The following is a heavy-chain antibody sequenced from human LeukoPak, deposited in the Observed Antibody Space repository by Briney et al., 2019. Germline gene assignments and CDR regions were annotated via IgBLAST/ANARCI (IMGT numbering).Heavy chain of an antibody. CDR1: GGSLSGYY. CDR2: INHTGST. V-gene: IGHV4-34*01. CDR3: ARRRAAAGTRGQYYFDY. Sequence: SETLSLTCAVYGGSLSGYYWSWIRQSPGKGLEWIGEINHTGSTNYNPSLKSRVTISVDTSKNQFSLKLSSVTAADTAVYYCARRRAAAGTRGQYYFDYWGQGTLVTVSS. D-gene: IGHD6-13*01. J-gene: IGHJ4*02.